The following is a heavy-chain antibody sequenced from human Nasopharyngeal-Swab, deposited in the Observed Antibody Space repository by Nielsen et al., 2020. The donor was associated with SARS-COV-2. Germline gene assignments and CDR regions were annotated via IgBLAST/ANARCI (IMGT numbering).Heavy chain of an antibody. D-gene: IGHD1-26*01. V-gene: IGHV4-30-2*01. CDR1: GVSISSGGYS. CDR3: ARIRVEELRGFDY. CDR2: MYHSGST. J-gene: IGHJ4*02. Sequence: SETLSLTCAVSGVSISSGGYSWSWLRQPPGKGLEWIGYMYHSGSTYYNPSLKNRVTISVDTSKNQFSLKLTSVTAADTAMYYCARIRVEELRGFDYWGQGTLVTVSS.